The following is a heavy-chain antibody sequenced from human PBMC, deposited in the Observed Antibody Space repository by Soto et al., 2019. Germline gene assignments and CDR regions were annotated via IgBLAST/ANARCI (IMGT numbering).Heavy chain of an antibody. D-gene: IGHD1-1*01. V-gene: IGHV1-18*01. J-gene: IGHJ4*02. Sequence: QVHLVQSGAEVKKPGASVKVSCKGSGYGFTTYGITWVRQAPGQGLEWMAWISAHNGNTNYAQKLQGSVTVPRDTSTSTAYMELRSLRSDDTAVYYCARGRYGDYWGQGALVTVSS. CDR1: GYGFTTYG. CDR2: ISAHNGNT. CDR3: ARGRYGDY.